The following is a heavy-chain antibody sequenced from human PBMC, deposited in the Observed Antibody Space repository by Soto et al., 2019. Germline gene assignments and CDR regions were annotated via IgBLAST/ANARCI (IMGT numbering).Heavy chain of an antibody. CDR1: GFTFSDYY. CDR2: ISSGGTSI. J-gene: IGHJ4*02. CDR3: AREFSAYDSGPPPGY. D-gene: IGHD5-12*01. Sequence: GGSLRLSCAASGFTFSDYYMTWMRQAPGKGLEWVSYISSGGTSIYYADSVKGRFTISRDNVKNSLYLQMSGLRAEDTAVYYCAREFSAYDSGPPPGYWGQGTLVTVSS. V-gene: IGHV3-11*01.